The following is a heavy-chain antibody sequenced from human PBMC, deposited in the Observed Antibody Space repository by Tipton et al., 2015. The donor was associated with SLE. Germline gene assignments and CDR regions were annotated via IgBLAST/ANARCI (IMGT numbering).Heavy chain of an antibody. Sequence: SLRLSCAASGFTFSTYSMDWVRQAPGKGLEWVSSISSSSNFIYYAASVKGRFTISRDNPKNSLYLQMNSLSAEDTAVYYCARDNAAGDAFDIWGQGTMVTGSS. CDR1: GFTFSTYS. J-gene: IGHJ3*02. V-gene: IGHV3-21*06. CDR3: ARDNAAGDAFDI. D-gene: IGHD6-13*01. CDR2: ISSSSNFI.